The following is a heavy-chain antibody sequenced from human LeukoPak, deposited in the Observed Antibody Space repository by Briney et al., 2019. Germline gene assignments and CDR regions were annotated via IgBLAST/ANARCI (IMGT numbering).Heavy chain of an antibody. Sequence: GGSLRLSCAASGFTVSSNYMSWVRQAPGKGLEWVSVIYSGGSTYYADSVKGRFTISRDNSKNTLYLQMNSLRAEDTAVYYCARGDYYDSSGYYYGDLDYWGQGTLVTVSS. CDR2: IYSGGST. D-gene: IGHD3-22*01. CDR1: GFTVSSNY. CDR3: ARGDYYDSSGYYYGDLDY. V-gene: IGHV3-66*01. J-gene: IGHJ4*02.